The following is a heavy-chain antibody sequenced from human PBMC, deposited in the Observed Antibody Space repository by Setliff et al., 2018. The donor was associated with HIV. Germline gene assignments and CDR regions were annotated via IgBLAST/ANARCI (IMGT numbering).Heavy chain of an antibody. D-gene: IGHD6-13*01. Sequence: PSETLSLTCTVPGGSINRSNYYWGWIRQPPGKGLEWIGTISYTGSTYYDPSLKSRVTISLDTSKNQFSLRLSSVTAADTAVYYCARGGSRGSWYWDYWGQGTLVTVSS. CDR2: ISYTGST. CDR3: ARGGSRGSWYWDY. V-gene: IGHV4-39*07. J-gene: IGHJ4*02. CDR1: GGSINRSNYY.